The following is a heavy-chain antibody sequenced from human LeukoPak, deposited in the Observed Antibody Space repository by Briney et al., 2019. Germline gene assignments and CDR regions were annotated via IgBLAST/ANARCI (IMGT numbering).Heavy chain of an antibody. Sequence: SETLSLTCTVSGGSISGGTYYWTWIRQHPGKGLERIGSIYYRSTTYYNPSLTIRVTISVDTSKNQFSLKLTSVTAADTGVYYCARFTFGNRNYWGQGTLVIVSS. CDR3: ARFTFGNRNY. V-gene: IGHV4-31*03. CDR2: IYYRSTT. D-gene: IGHD3-3*01. J-gene: IGHJ4*02. CDR1: GGSISGGTYY.